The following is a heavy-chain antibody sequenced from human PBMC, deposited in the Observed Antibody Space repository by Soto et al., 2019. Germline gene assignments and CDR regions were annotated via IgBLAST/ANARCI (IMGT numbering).Heavy chain of an antibody. Sequence: GGSLRLSCAASGFTFSTYIMSWVRQAPGKGLEWVSYISSTSNTIYYADSVKGRFTISRDNAKNSLYLHMNSLSAEDTAVYYCARDRGCSGGVCYRDLDYWGQGTLVTVSS. V-gene: IGHV3-48*01. CDR1: GFTFSTYI. CDR2: ISSTSNTI. J-gene: IGHJ4*02. D-gene: IGHD2-15*01. CDR3: ARDRGCSGGVCYRDLDY.